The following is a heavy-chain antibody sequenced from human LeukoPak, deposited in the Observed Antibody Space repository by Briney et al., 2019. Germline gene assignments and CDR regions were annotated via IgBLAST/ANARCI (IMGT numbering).Heavy chain of an antibody. CDR3: AGDWGVEGRPGYMDV. CDR2: INHSGGT. D-gene: IGHD6-6*01. Sequence: SETLSLTCAVYGGSFSGYYWSWIRQPPGKGLEWIGEINHSGGTNYNPSLKSRVTILVDTSKNQFSLKLSSVTAADTAVYFCAGDWGVEGRPGYMDVWGKGTTVTVSS. V-gene: IGHV4-34*01. J-gene: IGHJ6*03. CDR1: GGSFSGYY.